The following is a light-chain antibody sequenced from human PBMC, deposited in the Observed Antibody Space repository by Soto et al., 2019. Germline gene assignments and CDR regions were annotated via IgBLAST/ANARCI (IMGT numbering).Light chain of an antibody. CDR1: QSANRKY. CDR2: GTS. J-gene: IGKJ5*01. CDR3: QQYNSWPPIT. Sequence: EIVLTQSPGTLSLSPGERATLSCRASQSANRKYLAWYQQKPGQAPRLLIHGTSNRATGVADRFSGGGSGTEFTLTISSLQSEDFVVYYCQQYNSWPPITFGQGTRLEI. V-gene: IGKV3-20*01.